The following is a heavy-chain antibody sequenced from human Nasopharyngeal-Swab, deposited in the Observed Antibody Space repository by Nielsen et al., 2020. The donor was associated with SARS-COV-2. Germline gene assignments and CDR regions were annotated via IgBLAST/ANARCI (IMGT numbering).Heavy chain of an antibody. J-gene: IGHJ4*02. CDR2: ISSSSSTK. CDR3: ARGYTSGWYQWSRHTLDY. Sequence: GESLKISCAASGFTLSSYGMNWVRQAPGKGLEWVSYISSSSSTKYYADSVEGRFTISRDNAKDSLYLQMNSLRDEDTAVYYCARGYTSGWYQWSRHTLDYWGQGTLVTVSS. D-gene: IGHD6-19*01. V-gene: IGHV3-48*02. CDR1: GFTLSSYG.